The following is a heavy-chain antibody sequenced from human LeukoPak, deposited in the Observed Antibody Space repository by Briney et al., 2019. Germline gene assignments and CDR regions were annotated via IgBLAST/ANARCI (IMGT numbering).Heavy chain of an antibody. CDR3: ARQTVTPDDAFDI. V-gene: IGHV4-39*01. Sequence: SETLSLTCTVSGGSISSSSYYWGWIRQPPGKGLEWLGSIYYSGSTYYNPSLKSRVTISVDTSENQFSLKLSSVTAADTAVYYCARQTVTPDDAFDIWGQGTMVTVSS. J-gene: IGHJ3*02. D-gene: IGHD1-14*01. CDR1: GGSISSSSYY. CDR2: IYYSGST.